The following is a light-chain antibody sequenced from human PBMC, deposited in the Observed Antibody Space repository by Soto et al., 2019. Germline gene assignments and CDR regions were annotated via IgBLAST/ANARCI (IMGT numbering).Light chain of an antibody. CDR1: SSDVGGYNF. CDR3: TSYTTSETVV. Sequence: QSALTQPASVSRSPGQSITISCTGTSSDVGGYNFVSWYQQHPGKAPKVMIYDVSNRPSGVSNRFSGSKSGNTASLTISGLQAEDEADYYCTSYTTSETVVFGGGTKLTVL. J-gene: IGLJ2*01. CDR2: DVS. V-gene: IGLV2-14*03.